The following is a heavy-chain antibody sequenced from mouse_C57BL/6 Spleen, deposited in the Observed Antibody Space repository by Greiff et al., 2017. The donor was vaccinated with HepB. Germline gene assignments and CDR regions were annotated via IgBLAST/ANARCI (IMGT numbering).Heavy chain of an antibody. D-gene: IGHD2-4*01. J-gene: IGHJ2*01. V-gene: IGHV3-6*01. CDR1: GYSITSGYY. Sequence: DVKLVESGPGLVKPSQSLSLTCSVTGYSITSGYYWNWIRQFPGNKLEWMGYISYDGSNNYNPSLKNRISITRDTSKNQFFLKLNSVTTEDTATYYCARNYDYFDYCGQGTTLTVSS. CDR3: ARNYDYFDY. CDR2: ISYDGSN.